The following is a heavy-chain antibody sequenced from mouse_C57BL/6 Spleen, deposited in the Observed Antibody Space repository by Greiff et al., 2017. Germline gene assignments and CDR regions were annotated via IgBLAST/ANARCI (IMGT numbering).Heavy chain of an antibody. Sequence: EVQLVESGGGLVKPGGSLKLSCAASGFTFSDYGMHWVRQAPEKGLEWVAYISSGSSTIYYADTVKGRFTISRDNAKNTLFLQRTSLRSEDTAMYYCAAIYPHYYAMDYWGQGTSVTVSS. CDR2: ISSGSSTI. J-gene: IGHJ4*01. CDR1: GFTFSDYG. D-gene: IGHD2-1*01. V-gene: IGHV5-17*01. CDR3: AAIYPHYYAMDY.